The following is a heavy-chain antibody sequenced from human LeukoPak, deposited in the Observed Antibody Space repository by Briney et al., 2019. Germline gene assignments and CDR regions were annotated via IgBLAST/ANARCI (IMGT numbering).Heavy chain of an antibody. J-gene: IGHJ4*02. CDR2: ISETGGTI. CDR1: GFTFSSYA. Sequence: GGSLRLSCAPSGFTFSSYAMSWVRQAPGKGLEWVSAISETGGTIHYADSVRGRFIISRDNSKNTLYLQMNSLRAEDTAVYYCAREMTIITYSFDSWGQGTLVTVSS. CDR3: AREMTIITYSFDS. D-gene: IGHD5-24*01. V-gene: IGHV3-23*01.